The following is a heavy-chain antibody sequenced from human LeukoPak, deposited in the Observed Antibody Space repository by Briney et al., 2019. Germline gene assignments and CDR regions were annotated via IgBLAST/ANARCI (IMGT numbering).Heavy chain of an antibody. CDR3: ASRHYYESSGYYSDAFDI. J-gene: IGHJ3*02. D-gene: IGHD3-22*01. Sequence: SETLSLTCTVSGGSISSGGYYWSWIRQHPGKGLERIGYIYYSGITYYNPSLKSRVTISVDTSKNQFSLKLNSVTAADTAVYYCASRHYYESSGYYSDAFDIWGQGTMVTVSS. V-gene: IGHV4-31*03. CDR1: GGSISSGGYY. CDR2: IYYSGIT.